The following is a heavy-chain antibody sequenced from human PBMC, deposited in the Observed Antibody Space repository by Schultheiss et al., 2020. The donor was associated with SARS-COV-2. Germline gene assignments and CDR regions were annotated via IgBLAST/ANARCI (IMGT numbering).Heavy chain of an antibody. CDR3: AKESRDIVVVVAAKPYNWFDP. J-gene: IGHJ5*02. Sequence: GGSLRLSCAASGFTFRSYAMRWVRQAPGKGLEWVSAISGSGGSKYYADSVEGRFTISRDNSKNTLYLQMNSLRAEDTAVYYCAKESRDIVVVVAAKPYNWFDPWGQGTLVTVSS. V-gene: IGHV3-23*01. CDR2: ISGSGGSK. D-gene: IGHD2-15*01. CDR1: GFTFRSYA.